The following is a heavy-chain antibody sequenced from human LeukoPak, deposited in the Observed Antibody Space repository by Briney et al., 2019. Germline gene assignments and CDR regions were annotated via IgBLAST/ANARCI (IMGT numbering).Heavy chain of an antibody. V-gene: IGHV3-11*04. CDR3: ARDRGGSALAN. CDR1: GFTFTDWY. Sequence: GGSLRLSCAASGFTFTDWYMNWVRQAPGEGLEWVSYISSTVDNTNYADSVRGRFTISRDTAKRTLYLQMDSLRVDDTAIYYCARDRGGSALANWGQGTLVIVSS. CDR2: ISSTVDNT. D-gene: IGHD1-26*01. J-gene: IGHJ4*02.